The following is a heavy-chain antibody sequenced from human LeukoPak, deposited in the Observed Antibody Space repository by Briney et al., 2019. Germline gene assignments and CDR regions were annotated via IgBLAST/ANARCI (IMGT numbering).Heavy chain of an antibody. V-gene: IGHV3-23*01. D-gene: IGHD3-10*01. CDR1: GGSISSYY. CDR2: IIGSGGST. CDR3: AKDRLWFGELRGRAPYFDY. J-gene: IGHJ4*02. Sequence: SGGSISSYYWSWVRHAPGEGQGGVSAIIGSGGSTYYADSVKGRFTISRDNSKNTLYLQMNSLRAEDTAVYYCAKDRLWFGELRGRAPYFDYWGQGTLVTVSS.